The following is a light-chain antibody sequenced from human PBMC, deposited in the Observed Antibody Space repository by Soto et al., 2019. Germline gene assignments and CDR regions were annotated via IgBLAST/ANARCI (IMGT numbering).Light chain of an antibody. CDR2: EVS. Sequence: QSVLTQPASVSGSPGQSITISCTGTSSDIGNYDFVSWCQQVPGTAPKAMIYEVSSRPSGVSNRFSGSKSGNTASLTISGLQAEDEAYYYCSSYTTSTSFILFGGGTKVTV. J-gene: IGLJ2*01. CDR3: SSYTTSTSFIL. V-gene: IGLV2-14*01. CDR1: SSDIGNYDF.